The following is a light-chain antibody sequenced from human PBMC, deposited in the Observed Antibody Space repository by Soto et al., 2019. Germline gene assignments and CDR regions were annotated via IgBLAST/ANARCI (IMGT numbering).Light chain of an antibody. V-gene: IGLV2-23*02. CDR1: SRDVGSYDL. CDR3: CSFAGSSIWV. Sequence: QSVLTQPASVSGSPGQSITISCTGTSRDVGSYDLVSWYQHHPGKAPKLMIFEVSKRPSGVSNRFSGSKSGNTASLTISGLLAEDEADYYCCSFAGSSIWVFGGGTQLTVL. J-gene: IGLJ2*01. CDR2: EVS.